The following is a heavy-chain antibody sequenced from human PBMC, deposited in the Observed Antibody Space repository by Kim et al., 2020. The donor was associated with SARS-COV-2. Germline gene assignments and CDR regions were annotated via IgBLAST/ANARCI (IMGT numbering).Heavy chain of an antibody. D-gene: IGHD4-17*01. CDR3: ARQDTPTDTLHS. J-gene: IGHJ4*02. CDR2: IDPSDSYT. V-gene: IGHV5-10-1*01. CDR1: GYTFTNYW. Sequence: GESLKISCEASGYTFTNYWITWVRQMPGKGLEWMGRIDPSDSYTNYSPSFQGHVTISAAKYITTAYLQWTSLKASHTGMYYCARQDTPTDTLHSWGQGTL.